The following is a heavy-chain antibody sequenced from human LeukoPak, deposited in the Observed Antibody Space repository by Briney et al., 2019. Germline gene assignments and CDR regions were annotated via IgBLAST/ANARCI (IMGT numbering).Heavy chain of an antibody. J-gene: IGHJ4*02. Sequence: GGSVRLSCAASGFSFSGYVMSWVRQAPGKGLEWVSVIGRSGDYTHYADSVKGRFTISRDNSKNTLSLQMSSLRAEDTAIYYCAKDRDDSGDYAFDYWGQGVLVTVSS. D-gene: IGHD4-17*01. V-gene: IGHV3-23*01. CDR2: IGRSGDYT. CDR3: AKDRDDSGDYAFDY. CDR1: GFSFSGYV.